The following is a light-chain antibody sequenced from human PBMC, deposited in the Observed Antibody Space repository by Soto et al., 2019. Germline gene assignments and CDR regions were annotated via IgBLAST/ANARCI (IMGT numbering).Light chain of an antibody. CDR2: ASN. V-gene: IGKV1-39*01. Sequence: DIQMTQSPSSLSASVGDRVTITCRASQTITGSLNWYQQRPGKAPNLLIYASNSLQSGVPPRFSGSGSGTDFTLTISSLQPEDFATYYCQQTYSIPITFGQGTQLDIK. J-gene: IGKJ5*01. CDR1: QTITGS. CDR3: QQTYSIPIT.